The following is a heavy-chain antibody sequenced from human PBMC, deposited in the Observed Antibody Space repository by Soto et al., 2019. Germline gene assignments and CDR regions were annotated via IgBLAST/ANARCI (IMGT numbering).Heavy chain of an antibody. CDR2: INPSGGST. CDR1: GYTFSSYL. Sequence: ASVKVSCKASGYTFSSYLIHWVRQAPGQGLEWMGIINPSGGSTNYARKFQGRVTMARDTSTSTVYMELSSLRSENTAVFYCARVLGGPTPFFGYWGQGTLVTVSS. V-gene: IGHV1-46*01. CDR3: ARVLGGPTPFFGY. D-gene: IGHD3-16*01. J-gene: IGHJ4*02.